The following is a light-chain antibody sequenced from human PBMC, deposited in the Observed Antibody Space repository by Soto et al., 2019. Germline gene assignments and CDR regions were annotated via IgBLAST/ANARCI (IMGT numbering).Light chain of an antibody. CDR3: SSSTTTSPSV. J-gene: IGLJ6*01. CDR2: EVT. V-gene: IGLV2-14*01. Sequence: QSVLTQPASVSGSPGQSITISCTGTSSDVGAYNFVSWYHHHPGGAPELIIYEVTIRPSGLSNLFSGTMSGNTASLTISGLEAEDEADYYCSSSTTTSPSVFGSGTKLTVL. CDR1: SSDVGAYNF.